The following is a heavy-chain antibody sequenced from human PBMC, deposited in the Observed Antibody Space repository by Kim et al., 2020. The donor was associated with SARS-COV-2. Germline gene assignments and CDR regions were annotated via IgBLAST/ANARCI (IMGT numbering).Heavy chain of an antibody. D-gene: IGHD2-21*02. CDR1: GFTFSSYW. CDR2: IKQDGSEK. Sequence: GGSLRLSCAASGFTFSSYWMSWVRQAPGKGLEWVANIKQDGSEKYYVDSVKGRFTISRDNAKNSLYLQMNSLRAEDTAVYYCASRSSSLVVVTAVFDYWGQGTLVTVSS. V-gene: IGHV3-7*03. CDR3: ASRSSSLVVVTAVFDY. J-gene: IGHJ4*02.